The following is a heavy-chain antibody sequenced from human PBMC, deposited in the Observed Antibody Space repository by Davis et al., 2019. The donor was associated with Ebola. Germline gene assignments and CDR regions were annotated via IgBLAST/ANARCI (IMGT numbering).Heavy chain of an antibody. CDR1: GDSISSYY. CDR3: AGGIVVVAAPLDY. J-gene: IGHJ4*02. Sequence: SETLSLTCTVSGDSISSYYWSWIRQPPGKGLEWIGYISYSGNTNYNPSLKSRVTISVDTSKNQFSLKLSSVTAADTAMYYCAGGIVVVAAPLDYWGQGTLVTVSS. V-gene: IGHV4-59*01. D-gene: IGHD2-15*01. CDR2: ISYSGNT.